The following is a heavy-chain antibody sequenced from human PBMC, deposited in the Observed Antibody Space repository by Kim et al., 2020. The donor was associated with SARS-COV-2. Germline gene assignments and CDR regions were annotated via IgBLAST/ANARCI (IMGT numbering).Heavy chain of an antibody. CDR2: IYYSGST. J-gene: IGHJ3*02. CDR3: ARREQNTIFGVVIAPGAFDI. CDR1: GGSISSYY. D-gene: IGHD3-3*01. V-gene: IGHV4-59*01. Sequence: SETLSLTCTVSGGSISSYYWSWIRQPPGKGLEWIGYIYYSGSTNYNPSLKSRVTISVDTSKNQFSLKLSSVTAADTAVYYCARREQNTIFGVVIAPGAFDIWGQGIMVTVSS.